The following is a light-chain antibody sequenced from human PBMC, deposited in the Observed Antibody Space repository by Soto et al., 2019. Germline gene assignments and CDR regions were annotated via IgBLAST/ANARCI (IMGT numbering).Light chain of an antibody. CDR3: QQSYSTPFT. V-gene: IGKV1-39*01. Sequence: DIQMTQSPSSLSASVGDRVTITCRACQSISSYLNWYQQKPGKAPKLLIYAASNLQSGVPSGFSGSGSGTDFTLTISSLQPEDFATYYCQQSYSTPFTFGPGTKVDIK. J-gene: IGKJ3*01. CDR1: QSISSY. CDR2: AAS.